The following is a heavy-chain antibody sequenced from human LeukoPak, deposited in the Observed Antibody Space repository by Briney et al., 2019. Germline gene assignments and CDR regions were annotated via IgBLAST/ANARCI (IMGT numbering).Heavy chain of an antibody. J-gene: IGHJ5*02. CDR1: GFTFSSYA. CDR2: ISGSGGST. D-gene: IGHD3-10*01. CDR3: AKDPPRYGSGRNWFDP. V-gene: IGHV3-23*01. Sequence: GGSLRLSCAASGFTFSSYAMSWVRQAPGKGLKWVSAISGSGGSTYYADSVKGRFTISRGNSKNTLYLQMNSLRAEDTAVYYCAKDPPRYGSGRNWFDPWGQGTLVTVSS.